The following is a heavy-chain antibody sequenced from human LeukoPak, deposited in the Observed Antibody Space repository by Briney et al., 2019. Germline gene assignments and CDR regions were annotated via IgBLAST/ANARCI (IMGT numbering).Heavy chain of an antibody. CDR1: GGSFSGYY. V-gene: IGHV4-34*01. Sequence: SETLSLTCAVYGGSFSGYYWSWIRQPPGKGLEWIGEINHSGNTNYNPSLKSRVTISVDTSKNQFSLKLSSVTAADTAVYSCARPTVRRRYYDSSGYQGSWFDPWGQGTLVTVSS. J-gene: IGHJ5*02. CDR3: ARPTVRRRYYDSSGYQGSWFDP. D-gene: IGHD3-22*01. CDR2: INHSGNT.